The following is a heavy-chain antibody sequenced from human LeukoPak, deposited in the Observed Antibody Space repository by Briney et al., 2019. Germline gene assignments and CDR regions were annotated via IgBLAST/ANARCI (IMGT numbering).Heavy chain of an antibody. J-gene: IGHJ3*02. D-gene: IGHD3-10*02. CDR2: INSDGSST. CDR1: GFTFSNYW. CDR3: ARDYYVNDAFDI. Sequence: GGSLRLSCAASGFTFSNYWMHWVRQAPGKGLVWVSRINSDGSSTNYADSMKGRFTIFRDNAKNTLYLQMNSLRAEDTAVYYCARDYYVNDAFDIWGQGTMVTVSS. V-gene: IGHV3-74*01.